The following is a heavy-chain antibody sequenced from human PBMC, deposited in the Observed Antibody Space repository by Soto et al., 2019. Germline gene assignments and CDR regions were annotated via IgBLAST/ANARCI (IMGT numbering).Heavy chain of an antibody. CDR1: GFTFSSYA. Sequence: PGGSLRLSCAASGFTFSSYAMSWVRQAPGKGLEWVSAISGSGGSTYYADSVKGRFTISRDSSKNTLYLQMNSLRAEDTAVYYCAKTPGRYCSSTSCYGGGYYYYYGMDVWGQGTTVTVSS. V-gene: IGHV3-23*01. CDR2: ISGSGGST. D-gene: IGHD2-2*01. J-gene: IGHJ6*02. CDR3: AKTPGRYCSSTSCYGGGYYYYYGMDV.